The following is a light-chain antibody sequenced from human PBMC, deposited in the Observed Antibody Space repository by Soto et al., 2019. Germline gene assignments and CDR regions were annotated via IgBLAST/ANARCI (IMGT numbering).Light chain of an antibody. CDR1: QSVTGSY. Sequence: EIVLTQSPGTLSLSPGERATLSCRASQSVTGSYLAWYQQKTGQPPRLLIYDASRRATGIPDRFSGSGSGTDFTLTISRLEPEDFAVYYCQQYGTSPRTFGQGTNVDIK. CDR2: DAS. CDR3: QQYGTSPRT. J-gene: IGKJ2*01. V-gene: IGKV3-20*01.